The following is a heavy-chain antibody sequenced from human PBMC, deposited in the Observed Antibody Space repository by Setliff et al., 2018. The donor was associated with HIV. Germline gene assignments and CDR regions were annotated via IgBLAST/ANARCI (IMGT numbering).Heavy chain of an antibody. V-gene: IGHV1-2*02. CDR3: ARSAISMIRGQGYYYGMDV. CDR2: INPNSGGT. J-gene: IGHJ6*02. CDR1: GYTFTDYY. Sequence: ASVKVSCKTSGYTFTDYYIHWVRQAPGQGLEWMRWINPNSGGTKYAQRFQGRVTMTRDTSITTGYMELSRLRSDDTAVCYCARSAISMIRGQGYYYGMDVWGQGTTVTVSS. D-gene: IGHD3-10*01.